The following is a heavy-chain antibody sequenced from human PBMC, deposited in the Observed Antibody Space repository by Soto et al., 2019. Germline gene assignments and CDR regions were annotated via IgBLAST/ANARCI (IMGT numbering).Heavy chain of an antibody. CDR2: VSPENRNA. CDR3: EVTTGF. Sequence: VGCKSCGERVTVSDLNWVRQAPGQGLEYMGWVSPENRNAGYAPQFRGRVSMTTDTSISTAYLELTNLTYEDTAVYYCEVTTGFWGQGTMVTVSS. D-gene: IGHD1-1*01. CDR1: GERVTVSD. V-gene: IGHV1-8*02. J-gene: IGHJ4*02.